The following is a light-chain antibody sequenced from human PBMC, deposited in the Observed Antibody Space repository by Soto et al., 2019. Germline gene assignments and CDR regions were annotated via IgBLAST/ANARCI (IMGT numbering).Light chain of an antibody. CDR3: ISYAGSDFYV. Sequence: SVLTQPPSASWSPGQSVTISCTGTSSDVGSYNYVSWYQQHPGKAPKLMISEVSKRPSGVPDRFSGSKSGNTASLTVSRLQAEDEADYYCISYAGSDFYVFGTGTKVTVL. CDR2: EVS. CDR1: SSDVGSYNY. V-gene: IGLV2-8*01. J-gene: IGLJ1*01.